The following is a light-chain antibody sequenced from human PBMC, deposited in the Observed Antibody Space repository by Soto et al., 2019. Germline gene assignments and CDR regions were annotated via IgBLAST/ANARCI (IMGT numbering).Light chain of an antibody. Sequence: QAVVTQEPSLTVSPGGTVTLTCGSNTGAVTSGHYPYWFQQKPGQAPRPLIYDTSNKHSWTPARFSGSLLGGKAALTLSGAQPEDEAEYYCLLSYSGAAVFGGGTQLTVL. CDR2: DTS. CDR3: LLSYSGAAV. CDR1: TGAVTSGHY. J-gene: IGLJ7*01. V-gene: IGLV7-46*01.